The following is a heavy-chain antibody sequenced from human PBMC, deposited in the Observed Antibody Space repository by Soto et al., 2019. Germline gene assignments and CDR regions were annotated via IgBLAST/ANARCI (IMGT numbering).Heavy chain of an antibody. CDR1: GGSFSGYY. CDR3: AREFDFWSGYYSYYYGMDV. J-gene: IGHJ6*02. Sequence: SETLSLTCAVYGGSFSGYYWSWIRQPPGKGLEWIGEINHSGSTNYNPSLKSRVTISVDTSKNQFSLKLSSVTAADTAVYYCAREFDFWSGYYSYYYGMDVWGQGTTVTVSS. CDR2: INHSGST. D-gene: IGHD3-3*01. V-gene: IGHV4-34*01.